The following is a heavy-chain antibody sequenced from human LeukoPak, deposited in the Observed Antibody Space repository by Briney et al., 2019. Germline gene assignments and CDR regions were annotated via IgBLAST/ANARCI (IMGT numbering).Heavy chain of an antibody. V-gene: IGHV3-43*02. CDR2: ISGDGDST. CDR3: AKDLIEINYGGNSHSSY. J-gene: IGHJ4*02. CDR1: GFTFDDYA. Sequence: GGSLRLSCAASGFTFDDYAMHWVRQAPGKGLEWVSLISGDGDSTYYADSVKGRFTISRDNSKNSLYLQMNSLRTEDTALYYYAKDLIEINYGGNSHSSYWGQGTLVTVSS. D-gene: IGHD4-23*01.